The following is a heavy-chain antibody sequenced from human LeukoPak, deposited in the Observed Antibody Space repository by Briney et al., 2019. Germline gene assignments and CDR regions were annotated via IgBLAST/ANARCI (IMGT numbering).Heavy chain of an antibody. CDR1: GGSISSYY. V-gene: IGHV4-59*01. CDR3: ARAPYYSSGWYKRY. CDR2: IYYSGST. J-gene: IGHJ4*02. Sequence: SETLSLTCTVSGGSISSYYWSWIRQPPGKGLEWIGYIYYSGSTNYNPSLKSRVTISVDTSKNQFSLKLSSVTAADTAVYYCARAPYYSSGWYKRYWGQGTLVTVSS. D-gene: IGHD6-19*01.